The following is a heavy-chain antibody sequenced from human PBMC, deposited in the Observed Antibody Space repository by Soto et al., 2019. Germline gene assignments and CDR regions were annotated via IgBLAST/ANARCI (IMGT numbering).Heavy chain of an antibody. CDR2: ISGSGGST. V-gene: IGHV3-23*01. CDR3: ATSGYHLDYYYGMDV. J-gene: IGHJ6*02. Sequence: GGSLRLSCAASGFTFSSYAMSWVRQAPGKGLEWVSAISGSGGSTYYADSVKGRFTISRDNSKNTLYLQMNSLRAEDTAVYYCATSGYHLDYYYGMDVWGQGTTVTVSS. CDR1: GFTFSSYA. D-gene: IGHD3-3*01.